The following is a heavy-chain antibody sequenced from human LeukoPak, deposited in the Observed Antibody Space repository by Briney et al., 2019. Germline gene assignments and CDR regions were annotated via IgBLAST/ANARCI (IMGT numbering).Heavy chain of an antibody. Sequence: ASVKVSCKASGYAFTGYSVHWVRQAPGQGLEWMGRINPNSGATDYAQKFQGRVTMTRDTSISTAYMELSRLRSDDTAVYYCARQQITAMVPNPFDYWGQGTLVTVSS. CDR2: INPNSGAT. D-gene: IGHD5-18*01. CDR3: ARQQITAMVPNPFDY. CDR1: GYAFTGYS. V-gene: IGHV1-2*06. J-gene: IGHJ4*02.